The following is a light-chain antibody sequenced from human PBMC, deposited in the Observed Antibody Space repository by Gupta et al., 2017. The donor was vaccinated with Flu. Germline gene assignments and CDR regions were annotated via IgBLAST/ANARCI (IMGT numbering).Light chain of an antibody. CDR3: CSWTTRGTYV. Sequence: QSALTQPASVSGSPGQSLTISSTGTSSDVGAYNFVSWYQQHPGRAPNLFIYEVANRPSGVSNRFSASKSGDTASLTISGLQAEDEADYYCCSWTTRGTYVFGTGTKVIVL. J-gene: IGLJ1*01. V-gene: IGLV2-14*01. CDR1: SSDVGAYNF. CDR2: EVA.